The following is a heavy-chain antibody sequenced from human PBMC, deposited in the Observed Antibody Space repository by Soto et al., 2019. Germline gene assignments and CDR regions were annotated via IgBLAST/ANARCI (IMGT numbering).Heavy chain of an antibody. V-gene: IGHV4-4*02. D-gene: IGHD1-26*01. CDR2: IYHSGST. Sequence: SETLSLTCAVSGGSISSSNWWSWVRQPPGKGLEWIGEIYHSGSTNYNPSLKSRVTISVDKSKNQFSLKLSSVTAADTAVYYCARLRSGAVDNWFDPWGQGTLVTVSS. CDR1: GGSISSSNW. CDR3: ARLRSGAVDNWFDP. J-gene: IGHJ5*02.